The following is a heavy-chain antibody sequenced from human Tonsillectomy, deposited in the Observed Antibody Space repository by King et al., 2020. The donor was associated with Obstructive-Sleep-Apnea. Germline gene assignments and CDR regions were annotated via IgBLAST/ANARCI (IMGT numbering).Heavy chain of an antibody. CDR1: GFTFSSYA. J-gene: IGHJ4*02. CDR2: ISGSGGST. CDR3: AKEELAVAGYFDY. D-gene: IGHD6-19*01. Sequence: VQLVESGGGLVQPGGSLRLSCAASGFTFSSYAMTWVRQAPGKGLEWVSSISGSGGSTYYADPVKGRFTNSRDNSKNTLYLQMNSLRAEDTAVYYCAKEELAVAGYFDYWGQGTLVTVSS. V-gene: IGHV3-23*04.